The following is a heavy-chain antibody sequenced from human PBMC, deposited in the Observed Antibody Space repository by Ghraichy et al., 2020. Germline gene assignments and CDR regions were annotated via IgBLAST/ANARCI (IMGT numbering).Heavy chain of an antibody. CDR1: GGSISSSSYY. Sequence: SETLSLTCTVSGGSISSSSYYWGWIRQPPGKGLEWIGSIYYSGSTYYNPSLKSRVTISVDTSKNQFSLKLSSVTAADTAVYYCARHFKSTYYYDSSGYIGYYFDYWGQGTLVTVSS. CDR3: ARHFKSTYYYDSSGYIGYYFDY. J-gene: IGHJ4*02. V-gene: IGHV4-39*01. D-gene: IGHD3-22*01. CDR2: IYYSGST.